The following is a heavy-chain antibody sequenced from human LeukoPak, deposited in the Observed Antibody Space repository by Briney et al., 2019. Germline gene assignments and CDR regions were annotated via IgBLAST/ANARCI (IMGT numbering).Heavy chain of an antibody. Sequence: SETLSLTCTVSGGYINNHYWSWIRQPPGKALEWIGYIYYTGSTNYNPSLKSRVTMSVDLSKQHFSLNLTSVTAADTAVYYCAKVYPLSSYGDYGGFDYWGQGTLVTVSS. J-gene: IGHJ4*02. V-gene: IGHV4-59*11. D-gene: IGHD4-17*01. CDR2: IYYTGST. CDR3: AKVYPLSSYGDYGGFDY. CDR1: GGYINNHY.